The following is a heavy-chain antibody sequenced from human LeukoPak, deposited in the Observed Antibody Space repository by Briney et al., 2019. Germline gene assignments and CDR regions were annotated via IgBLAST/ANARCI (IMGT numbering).Heavy chain of an antibody. Sequence: GGSLRLSCAASGFTFSSYSMNWVRQAPGKGLEWVSSISSSSSYIYYADSVKGRFTISRDNDKNSLYLQMNSLRAEETAVYYCARDLMVDGSGSYGTCGYWGQGTLVTVSS. CDR2: ISSSSSYI. CDR1: GFTFSSYS. J-gene: IGHJ4*02. D-gene: IGHD3-10*01. V-gene: IGHV3-21*01. CDR3: ARDLMVDGSGSYGTCGY.